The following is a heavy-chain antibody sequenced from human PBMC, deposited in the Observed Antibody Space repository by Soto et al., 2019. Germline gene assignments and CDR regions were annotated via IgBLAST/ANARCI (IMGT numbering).Heavy chain of an antibody. D-gene: IGHD6-6*01. CDR3: AREVVETSSLWLDP. Sequence: ASVKVSCEASGYTFTGHAMHWVRQAPGQGLEWIGWMNTATNTTGSAEVFQGRVSITWDTSISTAYMQLNSLKIDDTAVYYCAREVVETSSLWLDPWGQGTLVTV. J-gene: IGHJ5*02. CDR2: MNTATNTT. V-gene: IGHV1-8*03. CDR1: GYTFTGHA.